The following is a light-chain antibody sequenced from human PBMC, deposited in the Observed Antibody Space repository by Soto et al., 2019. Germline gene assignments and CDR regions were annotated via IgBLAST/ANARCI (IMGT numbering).Light chain of an antibody. Sequence: QSALTQPASVSGSPGQSITISCSGTISDFIVYNYVSWYQQHPGKAPKLMLYGVNKRPSGVSNRFSGSKSGDTASLTISGLQAEDEADYYCSLHTLSSALQVFGTGTKLTVL. CDR1: ISDFIVYNY. V-gene: IGLV2-14*01. CDR3: SLHTLSSALQV. J-gene: IGLJ1*01. CDR2: GVN.